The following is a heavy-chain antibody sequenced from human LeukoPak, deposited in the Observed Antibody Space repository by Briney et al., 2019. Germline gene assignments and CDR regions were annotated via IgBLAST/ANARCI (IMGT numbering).Heavy chain of an antibody. V-gene: IGHV4-28*01. CDR2: IYYSGST. CDR1: GYSISSSNW. J-gene: IGHJ6*03. D-gene: IGHD5-24*01. CDR3: HGDYYYMDV. Sequence: RPSETLSLTCGVSGYSISSSNWWGWIRQPPGKGLEWIGYIYYSGSTYYNPSLKSRVTMSVDTSKNQFSLKLSSVTAADTAVYYCHGDYYYMDVWGKGTTVTVSS.